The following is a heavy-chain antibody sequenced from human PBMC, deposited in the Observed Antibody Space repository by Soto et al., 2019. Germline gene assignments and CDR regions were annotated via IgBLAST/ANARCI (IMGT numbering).Heavy chain of an antibody. D-gene: IGHD3-3*02. V-gene: IGHV5-10-1*01. CDR2: IDPIDSYT. Sequence: GHSLKISCNGSGYSFTSYFISWLSQMPGKSLEWMGRIDPIDSYTNYSPSFQGHVTISADKSISTAYMQCSSLKPSNTAMYYCARHVRHHFWSGYYYKFEYWGQGTLVSLSS. CDR3: ARHVRHHFWSGYYYKFEY. CDR1: GYSFTSYF. J-gene: IGHJ4*02.